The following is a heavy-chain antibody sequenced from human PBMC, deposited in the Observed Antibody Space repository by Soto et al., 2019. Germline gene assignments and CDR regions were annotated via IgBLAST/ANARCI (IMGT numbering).Heavy chain of an antibody. J-gene: IGHJ6*02. V-gene: IGHV4-39*07. Sequence: SETLSLTCTVSGDSISSSSYFWGWVRQPPGKGLEWIGSIYYSGSTNYNPSLKSRVTISVDKSKNQFSLKLSSVTAADTAVYYCARSPDSSGYYPRWYYYGMDVWGQGTTVTVSS. CDR1: GDSISSSSYF. D-gene: IGHD3-22*01. CDR3: ARSPDSSGYYPRWYYYGMDV. CDR2: IYYSGST.